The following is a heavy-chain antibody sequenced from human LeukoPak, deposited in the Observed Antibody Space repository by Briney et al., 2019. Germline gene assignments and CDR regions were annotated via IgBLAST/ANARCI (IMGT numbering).Heavy chain of an antibody. D-gene: IGHD6-13*01. CDR2: IYRDGSNT. Sequence: GGSLRLSCAASGFTFSNYWMHWVRQVPGKGLVWVSRIYRDGSNTDYADSVKGRFMISRDNVKNTLYLQMNSLRADDTAVYYCARAGSSWPDAFDIWGQGTMVTVSS. CDR3: ARAGSSWPDAFDI. CDR1: GFTFSNYW. J-gene: IGHJ3*02. V-gene: IGHV3-74*01.